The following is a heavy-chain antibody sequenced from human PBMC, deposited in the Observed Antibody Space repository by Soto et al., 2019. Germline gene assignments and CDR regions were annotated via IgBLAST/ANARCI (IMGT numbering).Heavy chain of an antibody. D-gene: IGHD3-3*01. CDR3: AILRDFWSGYYPSPSDAFDI. J-gene: IGHJ3*02. Sequence: GGSLRLSCAASGFTFSSYSMNWVRQAPGKGLEWVSSISSSSSYIYYADSVKGRFTISRDNAKNSLYLQMNSLRAEDTAVYYCAILRDFWSGYYPSPSDAFDIWGQGTMVTVSS. CDR1: GFTFSSYS. V-gene: IGHV3-21*01. CDR2: ISSSSSYI.